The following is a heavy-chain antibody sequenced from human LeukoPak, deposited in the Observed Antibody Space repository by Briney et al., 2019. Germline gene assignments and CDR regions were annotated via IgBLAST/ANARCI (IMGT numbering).Heavy chain of an antibody. CDR1: GGSISSSNYY. Sequence: TSETLSLTCTVSGGSISSSNYYWSWIRQPPGKELEWIASINYGGTTYYTPSLKSRVTISVDTSRSQFSLRLSSVTAADTAVYLCARYVVFGSGKFYFDYWGQGSLVTVSS. J-gene: IGHJ4*02. D-gene: IGHD3-10*01. V-gene: IGHV4-39*01. CDR3: ARYVVFGSGKFYFDY. CDR2: INYGGTT.